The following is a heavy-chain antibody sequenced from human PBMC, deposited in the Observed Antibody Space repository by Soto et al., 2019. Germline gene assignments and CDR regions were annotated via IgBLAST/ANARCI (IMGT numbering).Heavy chain of an antibody. CDR3: ARGGYYDSSGYYWSPSGNFDY. CDR1: GFTFSSYG. Sequence: GGSLRLSCAASGFTFSSYGMHWVRQAPGKGLEWVSSISSSSSYIYYADSVKGRFTISRDNAKNSLYLQMNSLRAEDTAVYYCARGGYYDSSGYYWSPSGNFDYWGQGT. J-gene: IGHJ4*02. D-gene: IGHD3-22*01. V-gene: IGHV3-21*01. CDR2: ISSSSSYI.